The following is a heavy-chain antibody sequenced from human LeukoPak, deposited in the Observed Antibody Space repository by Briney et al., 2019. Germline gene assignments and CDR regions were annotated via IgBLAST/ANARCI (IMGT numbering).Heavy chain of an antibody. Sequence: SETLSLTCTVSGGSISSYYWSWLRQPPGKGLEWIGYLFYSGNTNSNPSLKSRVTISTDTSKNQFSLRLKSVTAADTAVYFCGRVRTGNTGSPEYFEDWGQGTLVTVSS. V-gene: IGHV4-59*01. J-gene: IGHJ1*01. CDR3: GRVRTGNTGSPEYFED. CDR2: LFYSGNT. CDR1: GGSISSYY. D-gene: IGHD5-12*01.